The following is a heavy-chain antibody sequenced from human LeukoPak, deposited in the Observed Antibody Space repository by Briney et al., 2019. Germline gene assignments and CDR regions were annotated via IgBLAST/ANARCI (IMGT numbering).Heavy chain of an antibody. Sequence: GASVKVSCKTSGYTFTSYYIHWVRQAPGQGLEWMGIIYPGGGSTNYAQKFQGRLTMTRDMSTSTVYMELSRLRSEDTAFYYCARDNDFDYWGQGTLVTVSS. CDR1: GYTFTSYY. V-gene: IGHV1-46*01. CDR2: IYPGGGST. CDR3: ARDNDFDY. J-gene: IGHJ4*02. D-gene: IGHD2-8*01.